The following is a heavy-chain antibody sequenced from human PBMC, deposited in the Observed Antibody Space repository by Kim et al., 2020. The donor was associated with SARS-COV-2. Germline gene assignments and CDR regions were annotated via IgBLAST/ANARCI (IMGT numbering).Heavy chain of an antibody. D-gene: IGHD3-10*01. V-gene: IGHV4-39*01. J-gene: IGHJ4*02. Sequence: SETLSLTCTVSGGSISSSSYYWGWIRQPPGKGLEWIGSIYYSGSTYYNPSLKSRVTISVDTSKNQFSLKLSSVTAADTAVYYCARLLLRGKYFDYWGQGTLVTVSS. CDR3: ARLLLRGKYFDY. CDR2: IYYSGST. CDR1: GGSISSSSYY.